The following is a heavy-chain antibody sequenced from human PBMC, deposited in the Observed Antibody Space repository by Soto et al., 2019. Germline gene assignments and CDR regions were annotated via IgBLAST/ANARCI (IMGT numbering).Heavy chain of an antibody. Sequence: TLSLTCTVSGGSISSYYRSWIRQPPGKGLEWIGYIYYSGSTNYNPSLKSRVTISVDTSKNQFSLKLSSVTAADTAVYYCARACGGDCPFGYWGQGTLVTVSS. CDR1: GGSISSYY. V-gene: IGHV4-59*01. CDR3: ARACGGDCPFGY. D-gene: IGHD2-21*02. CDR2: IYYSGST. J-gene: IGHJ4*02.